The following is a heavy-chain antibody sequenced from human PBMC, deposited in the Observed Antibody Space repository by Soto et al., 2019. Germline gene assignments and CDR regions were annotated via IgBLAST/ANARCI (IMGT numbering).Heavy chain of an antibody. V-gene: IGHV5-10-1*01. CDR3: ARQIYDSDTGPNFQYYFDS. J-gene: IGHJ4*02. CDR1: GYSVARYG. Sequence: WESLNISCKGSGYSVARYGIRCIRQKPGKGLDWMGRIDPSDSQTYYSPSFRGHVTISVTKSITTVFLQWSSLRASDTAMYYCARQIYDSDTGPNFQYYFDSWGQGTPVTVSS. CDR2: IDPSDSQT. D-gene: IGHD3-22*01.